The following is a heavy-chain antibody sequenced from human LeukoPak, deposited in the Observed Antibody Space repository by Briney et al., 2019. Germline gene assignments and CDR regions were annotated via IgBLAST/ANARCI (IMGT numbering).Heavy chain of an antibody. CDR2: IHNSGET. CDR3: ARSLGRGATAFDY. V-gene: IGHV4-59*08. Sequence: SETLSLNCTVSGGSISSYYWSWIPQSPGNGLQWIVSIHNSGETHYNPSLKSRVIITIDTSKNQFTLKLSFVTAADTAVYYCARSLGRGATAFDYWGQGTLVTVSS. CDR1: GGSISSYY. D-gene: IGHD1-26*01. J-gene: IGHJ4*02.